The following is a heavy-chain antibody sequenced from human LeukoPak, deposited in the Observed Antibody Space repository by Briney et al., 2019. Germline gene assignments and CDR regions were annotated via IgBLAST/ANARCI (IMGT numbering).Heavy chain of an antibody. CDR3: ATHCSGTTCHRDY. CDR2: IQSDGSYK. Sequence: PGGSLRLSCAASGFTFSTSAMHWVRQAPGKGLECVAFIQSDGSYKHYSDSVKGRFTISRDNSKNTLYLEMNSLRVVDTGVYYCATHCSGTTCHRDYWGQGTPVTVSS. V-gene: IGHV3-30*02. CDR1: GFTFSTSA. D-gene: IGHD2-2*01. J-gene: IGHJ4*02.